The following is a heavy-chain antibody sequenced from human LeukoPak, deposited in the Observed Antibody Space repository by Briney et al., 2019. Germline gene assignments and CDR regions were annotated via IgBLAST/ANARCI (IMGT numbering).Heavy chain of an antibody. J-gene: IGHJ4*02. CDR2: MTGDVSPR. V-gene: IGHV3-7*01. D-gene: IGHD5-24*01. CDR3: ARWRWQQPEFDL. Sequence: PSETLSLTCTVSGGSISSSSYYWGWVRQAPGKGLEWVAHMTGDVSPRSYVDSVRGRFTISRDNAQNSVYLQMNSLRVEDTAVYYCARWRWQQPEFDLWGQGTLVTVSS. CDR1: GGSISSSSYY.